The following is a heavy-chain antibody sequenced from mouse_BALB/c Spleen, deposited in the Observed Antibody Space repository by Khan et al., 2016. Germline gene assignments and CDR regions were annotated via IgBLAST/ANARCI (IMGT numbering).Heavy chain of an antibody. CDR1: GYTFTSYW. CDR2: IYPGDGDT. CDR3: ASYYGSCYDYFDY. V-gene: IGHV1-87*01. D-gene: IGHD1-1*01. Sequence: QVRLQQSGAELARPGASVKLSCKASGYTFTSYWMQWVKQRPGQGLEWIGAIYPGDGDTRYNQKFKGKATLTADKSSSTAYMQLSSLANEDSAVYYCASYYGSCYDYFDYWGQGTTLTVSS. J-gene: IGHJ2*01.